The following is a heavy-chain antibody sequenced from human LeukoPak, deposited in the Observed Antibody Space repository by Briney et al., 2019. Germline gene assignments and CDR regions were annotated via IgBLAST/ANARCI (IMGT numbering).Heavy chain of an antibody. CDR3: AKDSAPYDIERALDL. Sequence: PGGSLGLSCAASGFSFTSSAMSWVRQAPGKGLEWVAVIWYDGSNKYYADSVKGRFTISRDNSKNTLYLQMNSLRAEDTAVYYCAKDSAPYDIERALDLWGRGTLVTVSS. V-gene: IGHV3-33*06. D-gene: IGHD3-16*01. J-gene: IGHJ2*01. CDR2: IWYDGSNK. CDR1: GFSFTSSA.